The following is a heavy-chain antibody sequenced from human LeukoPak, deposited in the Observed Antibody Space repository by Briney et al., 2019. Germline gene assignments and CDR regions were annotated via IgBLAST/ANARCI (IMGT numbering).Heavy chain of an antibody. CDR2: IYYSGST. Sequence: PSETLSLTCTVSGGSISSYYWSWIRQPPGKGLEWIGYIYYSGSTNYNPSLKSRVTISVDTSKNQFSLKLSSVTAADTAVYYCARERRGSYSSNCYFDYWGQGTLVTVSS. CDR3: ARERRGSYSSNCYFDY. D-gene: IGHD1-26*01. CDR1: GGSISSYY. V-gene: IGHV4-59*01. J-gene: IGHJ4*02.